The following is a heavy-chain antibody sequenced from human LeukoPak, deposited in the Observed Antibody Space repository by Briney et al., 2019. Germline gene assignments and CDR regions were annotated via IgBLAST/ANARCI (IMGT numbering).Heavy chain of an antibody. CDR3: ARDGGVVSSWYRSLDY. D-gene: IGHD6-13*01. Sequence: ASVKVSCKASGYTFTSYGISWVRQAPGQGLEWMGCISAYNGNTNYAQKLQGRVTMTTDTSTSTAYMELRSLRSDDTAVYYCARDGGVVSSWYRSLDYWGQGTLVTVSS. J-gene: IGHJ4*02. CDR1: GYTFTSYG. V-gene: IGHV1-18*01. CDR2: ISAYNGNT.